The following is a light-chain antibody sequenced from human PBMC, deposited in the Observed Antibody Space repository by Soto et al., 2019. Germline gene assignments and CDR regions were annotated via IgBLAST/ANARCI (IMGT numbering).Light chain of an antibody. CDR1: SSDLGGYNF. J-gene: IGLJ2*01. V-gene: IGLV2-8*01. Sequence: QSALTQPPSASGSPGQSVTISCTGTSSDLGGYNFVSWYQQHPGKAPKLMIYEVSKRPSGVPDRFSGSKSGNTASLTVSGLQADDEADYYCNSYAGSNNLIFGGGTKLTVL. CDR2: EVS. CDR3: NSYAGSNNLI.